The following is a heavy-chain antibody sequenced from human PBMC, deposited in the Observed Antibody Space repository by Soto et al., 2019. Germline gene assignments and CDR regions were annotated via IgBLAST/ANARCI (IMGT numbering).Heavy chain of an antibody. J-gene: IGHJ3*02. CDR1: GYSLSTSGVG. Sequence: QITLKESGPTLVKPTQTLTLTCTFSGYSLSTSGVGVGWIRQPPGKALEWLALIYWDDDKRYSPSLKSRLTITKDTSKNQVVLTMTNMDPVDTATYFCAHREMTTVTLMFSADAFDIWGQGTMVTVSS. V-gene: IGHV2-5*02. D-gene: IGHD4-17*01. CDR2: IYWDDDK. CDR3: AHREMTTVTLMFSADAFDI.